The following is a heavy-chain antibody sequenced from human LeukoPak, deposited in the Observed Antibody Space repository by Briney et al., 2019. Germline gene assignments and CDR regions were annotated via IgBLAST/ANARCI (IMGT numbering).Heavy chain of an antibody. D-gene: IGHD5-18*01. CDR1: GGTFSSYA. CDR2: IIPIFGTA. J-gene: IGHJ4*02. Sequence: ASVKVSCKASGGTFSSYAISWVRQAPGQGLEWMGGIIPIFGTANYAQKFQGRVTITADESTSTAYMELSSLRSEDTAVYYCARNVDTAMVTFDYWGQGTLVTVSS. V-gene: IGHV1-69*13. CDR3: ARNVDTAMVTFDY.